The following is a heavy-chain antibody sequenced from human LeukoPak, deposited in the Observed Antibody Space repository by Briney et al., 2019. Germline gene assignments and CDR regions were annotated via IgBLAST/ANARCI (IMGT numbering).Heavy chain of an antibody. CDR3: ARPAGFDWLSALDY. Sequence: GGSLRLSCAASGFTFSSYSMNWVRQAPGKGLEWVSSISSSSSYIYYADSVKGRFTISRDNAKNSLYLQMNSLRAEDTAVYYCARPAGFDWLSALDYWGQGTLATVSS. CDR2: ISSSSSYI. J-gene: IGHJ4*02. D-gene: IGHD3-9*01. V-gene: IGHV3-21*01. CDR1: GFTFSSYS.